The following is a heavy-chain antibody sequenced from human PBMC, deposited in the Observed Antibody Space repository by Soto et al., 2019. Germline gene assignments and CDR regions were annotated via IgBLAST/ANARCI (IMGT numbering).Heavy chain of an antibody. CDR1: GFTFSSYG. Sequence: GGSLRLSCAASGFTFSSYGMHWVRQAPGKGLEWVAVIWYDGSNKYYADSVKGRFTISRDNSKNTLYLQMNSLRAEDTAVYYCARDQIVVVPAAPPPYYYGMDVWGQGTTVTVSS. V-gene: IGHV3-33*01. J-gene: IGHJ6*02. CDR3: ARDQIVVVPAAPPPYYYGMDV. D-gene: IGHD2-2*01. CDR2: IWYDGSNK.